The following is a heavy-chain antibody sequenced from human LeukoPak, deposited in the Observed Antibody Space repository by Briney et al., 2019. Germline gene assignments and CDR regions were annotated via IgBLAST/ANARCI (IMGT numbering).Heavy chain of an antibody. D-gene: IGHD3-10*01. CDR2: IIPIFGTA. Sequence: SVKVSCKASGGTFSSYAISWVRQAPGQGLEWMGGIIPIFGTANYAQKFQGRVTITTDESTSTDYMELSSLRSEDTDVYYCARGSSRGKYYYYYMDVWGKGTTVTVSS. CDR3: ARGSSRGKYYYYYMDV. J-gene: IGHJ6*03. CDR1: GGTFSSYA. V-gene: IGHV1-69*05.